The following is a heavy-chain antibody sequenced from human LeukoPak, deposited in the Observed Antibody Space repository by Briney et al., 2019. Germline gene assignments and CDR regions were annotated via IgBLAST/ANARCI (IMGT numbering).Heavy chain of an antibody. J-gene: IGHJ4*02. CDR3: ARDTAMVRDSRYYFDY. CDR1: GFTFSSYA. Sequence: PGGSLRLSCAASGFTFSSYAMHWVRQAPGKGLEWVAVISYDGSNKYYADSVKGRFTISRDNSKNTLYLQMNSLRAEDTAVYYCARDTAMVRDSRYYFDYWGQGTLVTVSS. D-gene: IGHD5-18*01. V-gene: IGHV3-30*04. CDR2: ISYDGSNK.